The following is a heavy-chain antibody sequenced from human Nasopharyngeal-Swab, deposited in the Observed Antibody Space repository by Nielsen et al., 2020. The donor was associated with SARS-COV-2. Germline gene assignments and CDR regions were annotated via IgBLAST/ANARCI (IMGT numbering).Heavy chain of an antibody. V-gene: IGHV4-59*08. Sequence: SETLSLTCTVSGASISSYYWSWIRQTPGKGLEWVAYSHYSESTNYNPSLKSRVTMSVDTSKRQFSLMLTSVTAADTAVYYCASGFDYWGQGTLVTVSS. CDR3: ASGFDY. J-gene: IGHJ4*02. CDR1: GASISSYY. CDR2: SHYSEST.